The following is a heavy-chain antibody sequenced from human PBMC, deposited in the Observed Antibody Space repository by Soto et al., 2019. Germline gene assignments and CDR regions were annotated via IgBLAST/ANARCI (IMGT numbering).Heavy chain of an antibody. CDR1: GGSFSGYY. CDR2: INHSGST. J-gene: IGHJ6*02. V-gene: IGHV4-34*01. D-gene: IGHD3-3*01. CDR3: ARGQRLRFLEWLGYYYGMDV. Sequence: SETLSLTCAVYGGSFSGYYWSWIRQPPGKGLEWIGEINHSGSTNYNPSLKSRVTISVDTSKNQFSLKLSSVTAADTAVYYCARGQRLRFLEWLGYYYGMDVWGQGTTVTVSS.